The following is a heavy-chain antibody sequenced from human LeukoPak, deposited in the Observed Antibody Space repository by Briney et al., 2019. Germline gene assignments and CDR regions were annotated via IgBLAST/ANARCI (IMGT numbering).Heavy chain of an antibody. J-gene: IGHJ3*02. D-gene: IGHD3-10*01. Sequence: SRTLSLTCDVSGGSISSSNWWSWVRQPPGKGLEWIGEISHSGSTNYNASLKSRVTISVDKSENQFSLKMSSVTAADTAVYYCARVGIYYYGSGALDAFDIWGQGTMVTVSS. CDR3: ARVGIYYYGSGALDAFDI. CDR1: GGSISSSNW. V-gene: IGHV4-4*02. CDR2: ISHSGST.